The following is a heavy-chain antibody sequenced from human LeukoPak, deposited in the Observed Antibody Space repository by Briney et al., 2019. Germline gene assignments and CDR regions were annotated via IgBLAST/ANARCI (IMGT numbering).Heavy chain of an antibody. V-gene: IGHV4-38-2*02. D-gene: IGHD3-10*01. J-gene: IGHJ6*03. CDR3: ARDRGFGQLHLEV. CDR1: GYSLSSGYY. Sequence: SETLSLTCAVSGYSLSSGYYWGWIRQSPGKGLEWLGSIHYSGGTYYNPSLEGRVTISEDTSKNHLSLRLSSVTAADTAVYYCARDRGFGQLHLEVWGKGTTVTVSS. CDR2: IHYSGGT.